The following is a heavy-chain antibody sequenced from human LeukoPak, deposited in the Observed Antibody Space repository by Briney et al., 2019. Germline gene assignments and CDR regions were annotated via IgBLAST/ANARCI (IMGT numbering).Heavy chain of an antibody. J-gene: IGHJ4*02. D-gene: IGHD6-25*01. V-gene: IGHV3-30*02. CDR2: IRYDGNNK. CDR1: GFTFSSYG. CDR3: AKNYSGSLRGGFDY. Sequence: GGSLRLSCAASGFTFSSYGMHWVRQAPGKGLEWVTFIRYDGNNKYYADSVKGRFTISRDNSKNTLYLQMNSLRAEDTAVYYCAKNYSGSLRGGFDYWGQGTLVTVSS.